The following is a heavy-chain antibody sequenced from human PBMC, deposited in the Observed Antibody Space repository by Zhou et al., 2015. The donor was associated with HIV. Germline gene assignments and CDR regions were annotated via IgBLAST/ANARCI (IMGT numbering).Heavy chain of an antibody. CDR2: IIPILGIA. V-gene: IGHV1-69*08. CDR1: GGTFSSYT. CDR3: AREVYSSSSKGSPYYYYGMDV. D-gene: IGHD6-6*01. Sequence: QVQLVQSGAEVKKPGSSVKVSCKASGGTFSSYTISWVRQAPGQGLEWMGRIIPILGIANYAQKFQGRVTITADKSTSTAYMELSSLRSEDTAVYYCAREVYSSSSKGSPYYYYGMDVWGQGTTVTVSS. J-gene: IGHJ6*02.